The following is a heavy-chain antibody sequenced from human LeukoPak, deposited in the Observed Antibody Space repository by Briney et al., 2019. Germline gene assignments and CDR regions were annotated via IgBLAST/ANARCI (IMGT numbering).Heavy chain of an antibody. CDR2: IRSSGTI. J-gene: IGHJ4*02. Sequence: GGSLRLSCAASGFTFSSYSMNWVRHAPGKRLEWVSYIRSSGTIYYADSVKGRFTISRDNAKNSLYLQMNSLRAEDTAAYYCARGKYFDYWGQGTLVTVSS. V-gene: IGHV3-48*01. CDR1: GFTFSSYS. CDR3: ARGKYFDY.